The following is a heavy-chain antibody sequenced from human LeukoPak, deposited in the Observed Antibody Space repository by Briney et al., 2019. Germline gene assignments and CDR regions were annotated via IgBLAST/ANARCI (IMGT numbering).Heavy chain of an antibody. CDR2: INPNTGNP. J-gene: IGHJ4*02. V-gene: IGHV7-4-1*02. CDR1: GYTFITYG. D-gene: IGHD3-3*01. Sequence: ASVKVSCKASGYTFITYGINWVRQAPGQGLEWMGWINPNTGNPMYAQGFTGRFVFSLDTSVSTAYLQNSSLKAEDTAVYYCARPSGTIFGVVTPFDYWGQGTLVTVSS. CDR3: ARPSGTIFGVVTPFDY.